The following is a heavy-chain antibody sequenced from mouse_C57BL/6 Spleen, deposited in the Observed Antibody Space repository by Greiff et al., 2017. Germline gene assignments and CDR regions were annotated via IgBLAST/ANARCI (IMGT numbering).Heavy chain of an antibody. V-gene: IGHV1-9*01. CDR2: ILPGSGST. CDR3: ARGDYDYDKGGAWFAY. CDR1: GYTLTGYW. D-gene: IGHD2-4*01. J-gene: IGHJ3*01. Sequence: QVQLQQSGAELMKPGASVKLSCKATGYTLTGYWIEWVKQRPGHGLEWIGEILPGSGSTNYNEKFKGKATFTADTSSNTAYMQLSSLTTEDSAIYYCARGDYDYDKGGAWFAYWGQGTLVTVSA.